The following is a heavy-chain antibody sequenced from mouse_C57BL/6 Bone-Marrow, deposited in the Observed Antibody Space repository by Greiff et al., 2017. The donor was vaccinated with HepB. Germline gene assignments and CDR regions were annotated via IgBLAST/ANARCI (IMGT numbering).Heavy chain of an antibody. CDR1: GYTFTSYW. V-gene: IGHV1-64*01. CDR3: ARSVFAWFAY. Sequence: QVQLQQPGAELVKPGASVKLSCKASGYTFTSYWMHWVKQRPGQGLEWIGMIHPNSGRTNYNEKFKSKATLTVDKSSSTAYMQVSSLTSYDAAVYYCARSVFAWFAYWGQGTLVTVSA. J-gene: IGHJ3*01. CDR2: IHPNSGRT.